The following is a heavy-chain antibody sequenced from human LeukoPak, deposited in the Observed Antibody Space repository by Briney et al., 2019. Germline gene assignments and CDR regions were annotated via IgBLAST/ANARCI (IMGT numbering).Heavy chain of an antibody. D-gene: IGHD3-10*01. CDR1: GASFSGYY. J-gene: IGHJ4*02. V-gene: IGHV4-34*01. CDR2: INHSGST. Sequence: SETLSLTCAVYGASFSGYYWSWIRQPPGKGLEWIGEINHSGSTNYNPSLKSRVTISIDTSKNQFSLKLSSVTAADTAVYYCARGLWFGDENPPYFDYWGQGILVTVSS. CDR3: ARGLWFGDENPPYFDY.